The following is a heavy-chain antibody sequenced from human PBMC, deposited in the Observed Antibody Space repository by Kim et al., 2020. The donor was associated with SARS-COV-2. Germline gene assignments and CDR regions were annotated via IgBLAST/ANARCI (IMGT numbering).Heavy chain of an antibody. Sequence: ASVKVSCKASGYTFTSYDINWVRQATGQGLEWMGWMNPNSGNTGYAQKFQGRVTMTRNTSISTAYMELSSLRSEDTAVYYCARYVRTKGWFDPWGQGTLVTVSS. CDR1: GYTFTSYD. CDR3: ARYVRTKGWFDP. J-gene: IGHJ5*02. CDR2: MNPNSGNT. D-gene: IGHD1-7*01. V-gene: IGHV1-8*01.